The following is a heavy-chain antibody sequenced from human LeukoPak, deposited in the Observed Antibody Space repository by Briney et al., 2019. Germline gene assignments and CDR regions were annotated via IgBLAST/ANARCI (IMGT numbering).Heavy chain of an antibody. Sequence: PSETLSLTCTVSGDSISSSSYYWGWIRQPPGKGLEWIGSIYNSGSTYYNPSLKSRVTISVDTSKNQFSLNLYSVTAADTAVYYCARRRGFGSWLYFDYWGQGTLVTVSS. CDR1: GDSISSSSYY. J-gene: IGHJ4*02. D-gene: IGHD6-13*01. CDR2: IYNSGST. CDR3: ARRRGFGSWLYFDY. V-gene: IGHV4-39*01.